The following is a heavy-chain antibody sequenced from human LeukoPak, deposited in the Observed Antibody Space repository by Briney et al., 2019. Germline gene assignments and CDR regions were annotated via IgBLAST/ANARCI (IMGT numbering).Heavy chain of an antibody. J-gene: IGHJ4*02. CDR3: ARRGGSGRAFDY. Sequence: ETLSLTCRVSGASISGRTYYWGWTREPPGKGLEGIGSIYYTGSTYDNPSLKSRVTISVDTSKNQFALKLSSVTAADTTVYYCARRGGSGRAFDYWGQGTLVTVSS. D-gene: IGHD1-26*01. V-gene: IGHV4-39*01. CDR2: IYYTGST. CDR1: GASISGRTYY.